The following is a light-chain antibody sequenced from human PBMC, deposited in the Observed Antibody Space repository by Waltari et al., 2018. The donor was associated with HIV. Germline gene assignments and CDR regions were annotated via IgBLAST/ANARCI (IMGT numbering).Light chain of an antibody. CDR2: GNS. CDR1: SSNIGAGYD. V-gene: IGLV1-40*01. J-gene: IGLJ2*01. CDR3: QSFDRLSALPI. Sequence: QSELTQPPSVSAAPGQRVTISCTGSSSNIGAGYDVHWYQQVPGRAPKVVIYGNSNRPSGVPDRFSGSKSGSSASLVITGLQSEDEADYYCQSFDRLSALPIFGGGTKVTV.